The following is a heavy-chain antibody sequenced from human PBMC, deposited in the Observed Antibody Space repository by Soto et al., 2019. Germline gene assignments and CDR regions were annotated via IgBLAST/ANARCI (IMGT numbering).Heavy chain of an antibody. V-gene: IGHV3-23*01. CDR2: ISGSGGST. D-gene: IGHD1-7*01. Sequence: SLRLSCAASGFTFSGNDMSWVRQAPGKGLEWVSAISGSGGSTYYADSVKGRFTISRDNSKNTLYLQMNSLRAEDTALYYCAKNQERELPRVIDFWGQGTLVTVSS. CDR1: GFTFSGND. CDR3: AKNQERELPRVIDF. J-gene: IGHJ4*02.